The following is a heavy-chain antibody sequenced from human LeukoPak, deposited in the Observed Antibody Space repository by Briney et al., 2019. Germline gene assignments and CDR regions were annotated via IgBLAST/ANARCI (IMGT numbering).Heavy chain of an antibody. CDR3: AREMVGRFFDS. D-gene: IGHD2-8*01. J-gene: IGHJ4*02. V-gene: IGHV4-31*03. CDR1: GGSISSSAYY. CDR2: IYHIGNT. Sequence: SETLSLTCTVSGGSISSSAYYWSWIRQRPGKGVEWIGYIYHIGNTHYNPSLGSRLTISVDTSKNQFSLKLSSVTAADTAVYYCAREMVGRFFDSWGQGTLVTVSS.